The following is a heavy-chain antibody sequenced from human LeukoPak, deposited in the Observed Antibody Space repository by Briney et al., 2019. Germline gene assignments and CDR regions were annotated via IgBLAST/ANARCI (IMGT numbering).Heavy chain of an antibody. V-gene: IGHV3-23*01. CDR2: ISGSGGST. Sequence: PGGSLRLSCAASGFTFSSYAMSWVRQAPGKGLEWVSAISGSGGSTYYADSVKGRFTISRDNSKNTLYLQMNSLRAEDTAVYYCVKDAGSGWTYYYYMDVWGKGTTVTVSS. CDR1: GFTFSSYA. CDR3: VKDAGSGWTYYYYMDV. J-gene: IGHJ6*03. D-gene: IGHD6-19*01.